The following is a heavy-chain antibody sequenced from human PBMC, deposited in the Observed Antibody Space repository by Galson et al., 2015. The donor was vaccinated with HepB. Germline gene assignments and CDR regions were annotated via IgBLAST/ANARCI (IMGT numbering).Heavy chain of an antibody. CDR3: ARDSESDESLFDY. J-gene: IGHJ4*02. CDR2: ISAYNGNT. Sequence: SVKVSCKASGYTFSSYGISWVRQAPGQGLEWMGWISAYNGNTNYAQKLQGRVTLTTDTSTSTAYMELRSLRSDDTAVYYCARDSESDESLFDYWGQGTLVTVSS. V-gene: IGHV1-18*01. CDR1: GYTFSSYG.